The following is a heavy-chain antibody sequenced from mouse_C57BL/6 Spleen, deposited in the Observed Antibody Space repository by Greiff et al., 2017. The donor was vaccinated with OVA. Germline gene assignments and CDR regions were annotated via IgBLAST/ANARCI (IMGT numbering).Heavy chain of an antibody. CDR3: VRDPAWFAY. V-gene: IGHV1-81*01. J-gene: IGHJ3*01. CDR2: INPRSGNT. CDR1: GYTFTSYG. Sequence: QVQLQQSGAELARPGASVKLSCKASGYTFTSYGISWVKQRTGQGLEWIGEINPRSGNTYYNEKFKGKATLTADKSSSTAYMELRSLTSAGSAVYFCVRDPAWFAYWGQGTLVTVSA.